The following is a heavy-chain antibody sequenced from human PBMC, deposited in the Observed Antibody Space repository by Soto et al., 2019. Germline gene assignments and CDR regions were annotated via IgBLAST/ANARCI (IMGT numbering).Heavy chain of an antibody. D-gene: IGHD2-8*01. CDR3: AKAGILYGGFDP. CDR1: GFTFSSYA. CDR2: ISGSGGST. J-gene: IGHJ5*02. Sequence: SLRLSCAASGFTFSSYAMSWVRQAPGKGLEWVSAISGSGGSTYYADSVKGRFTISRDNSKNTLYLQMNSLRAEDTAVYYCAKAGILYGGFDPWGQGTLVKSPQ. V-gene: IGHV3-23*01.